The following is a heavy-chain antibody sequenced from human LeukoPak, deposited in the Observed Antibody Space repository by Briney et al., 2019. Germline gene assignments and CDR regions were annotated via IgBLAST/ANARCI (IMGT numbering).Heavy chain of an antibody. J-gene: IGHJ4*02. Sequence: PGGSLRLSCAASGFTFSSYAMHWVRQAPGKGLEWVAVISYDGSNKYYADSVKGRFTISRDNSKNTLYLQMNSLRAEDTAVYYCARDRGVIWETYYFDYWGQGTLVTVSS. CDR2: ISYDGSNK. CDR3: ARDRGVIWETYYFDY. CDR1: GFTFSSYA. D-gene: IGHD1-26*01. V-gene: IGHV3-30-3*01.